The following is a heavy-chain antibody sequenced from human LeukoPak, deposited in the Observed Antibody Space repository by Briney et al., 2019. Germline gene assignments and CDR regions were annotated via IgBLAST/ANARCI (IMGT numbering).Heavy chain of an antibody. Sequence: PGGSLRLSCAASGFTFSSYWMHWVRQAPGKGLVWVSRINNDGSSTSYADSVKGRFTISRDNAKNTLYLQMNSLRAEDTAVYYCARDGDTATGDYWGQGTLVTVSS. D-gene: IGHD2-21*02. CDR2: INNDGSST. V-gene: IGHV3-74*01. J-gene: IGHJ4*02. CDR1: GFTFSSYW. CDR3: ARDGDTATGDY.